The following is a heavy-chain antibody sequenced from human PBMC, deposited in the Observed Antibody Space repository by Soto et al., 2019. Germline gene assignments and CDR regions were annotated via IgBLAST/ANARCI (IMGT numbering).Heavy chain of an antibody. CDR2: ISGSGGST. CDR1: GFTFSIYA. V-gene: IGHV3-23*01. D-gene: IGHD3-22*01. CDR3: AKWPYDSSGYVYYFDY. J-gene: IGHJ4*02. Sequence: GGSLRLSCAASGFTFSIYAMSWVRQAPGKGLEWVSAISGSGGSTYYADSVKGRFTISRDNSKNTLYLQMNSLRAEDTAVYYCAKWPYDSSGYVYYFDYWGQGTLVTVSS.